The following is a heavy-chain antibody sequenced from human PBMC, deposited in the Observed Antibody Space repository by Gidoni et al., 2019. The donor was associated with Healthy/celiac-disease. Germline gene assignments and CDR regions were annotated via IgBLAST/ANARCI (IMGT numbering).Heavy chain of an antibody. CDR1: GGSFSGYY. Sequence: QVQLQQWGAGLLKPSETLSLTGAVYGGSFSGYYWSWIRQPPGKGLEWIGEINHSGSTNYNPSLKSRVTISVDTSKNQFSLKLSSVTAADTAVYYCARGKYYYDSSGYYPFDYWGQGTLVTVSS. D-gene: IGHD3-22*01. CDR2: INHSGST. CDR3: ARGKYYYDSSGYYPFDY. J-gene: IGHJ4*02. V-gene: IGHV4-34*01.